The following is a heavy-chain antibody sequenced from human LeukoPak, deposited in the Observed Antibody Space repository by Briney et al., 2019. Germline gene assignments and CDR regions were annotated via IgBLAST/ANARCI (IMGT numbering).Heavy chain of an antibody. CDR2: INPNSGGT. CDR3: ARDGEDIVATSINYFDY. CDR1: GYTFTGYY. J-gene: IGHJ4*02. Sequence: ASVKVSCKASGYTFTGYYMHWVRQAPGQGLEWMGWINPNSGGTNYAQKFQGRVTMTGDTSISTAYMELSRLRSDDTAVYYCARDGEDIVATSINYFDYWGQGTLVTVSS. D-gene: IGHD5-12*01. V-gene: IGHV1-2*02.